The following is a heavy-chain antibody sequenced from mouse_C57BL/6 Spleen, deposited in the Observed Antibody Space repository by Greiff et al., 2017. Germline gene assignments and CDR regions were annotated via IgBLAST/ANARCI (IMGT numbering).Heavy chain of an antibody. J-gene: IGHJ4*01. Sequence: QVQLQQPGAELVKPGASVKLSCKASGYTFTSYWMHWVKQRPGQGLEWIGMINPNSGSTNYNEKFKSKATLTVDKSYSTPYMQLSSLSSEYSAFYYGARPYCNYSMDYWGQGTSVTVSS. CDR2: INPNSGST. D-gene: IGHD1-1*01. CDR1: GYTFTSYW. V-gene: IGHV1-64*01. CDR3: ARPYCNYSMDY.